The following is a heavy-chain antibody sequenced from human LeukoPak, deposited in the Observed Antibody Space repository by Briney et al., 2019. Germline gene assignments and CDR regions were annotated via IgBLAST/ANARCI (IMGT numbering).Heavy chain of an antibody. J-gene: IGHJ4*02. CDR1: GGSISSGSYY. V-gene: IGHV4-61*02. Sequence: SQTLSLTCTISGGSISSGSYYWSWIRQPAGKGLEWIGRIYTSGSTNYNPSLKSRVTISVDTSKNQFSLKLSSVTAADTAVYYCARVVEDYYDSSGYYYYFDYWGQGTLVTVSS. CDR2: IYTSGST. D-gene: IGHD3-22*01. CDR3: ARVVEDYYDSSGYYYYFDY.